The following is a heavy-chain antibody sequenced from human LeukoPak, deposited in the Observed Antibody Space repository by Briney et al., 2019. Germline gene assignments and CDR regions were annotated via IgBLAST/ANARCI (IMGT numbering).Heavy chain of an antibody. D-gene: IGHD3-3*01. Sequence: GESLKISCKGSGYSFATYWIAWVRQMPGKGLEWTGIIYPGNSDTRYSPSFQGQVTISADKSITTAYLEWSSLKASDTATYYCARHPGLSSGYLDYWGQGTQLTVSS. J-gene: IGHJ4*02. CDR1: GYSFATYW. V-gene: IGHV5-51*01. CDR3: ARHPGLSSGYLDY. CDR2: IYPGNSDT.